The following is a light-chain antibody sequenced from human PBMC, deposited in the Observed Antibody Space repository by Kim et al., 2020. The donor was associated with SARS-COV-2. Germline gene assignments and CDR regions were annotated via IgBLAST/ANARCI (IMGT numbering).Light chain of an antibody. CDR3: IPEYDCPLT. V-gene: IGKV1-6*01. CDR2: ATS. J-gene: IGKJ4*01. CDR1: QGIRND. Sequence: AIQMTQSPSSLSASVGDRVTITCRASQGIRNDLGWYQQKPGRAPNHLIYATSTLQSGVPSRFSGSGSGTEFTLTISSLQPEDVATYYCIPEYDCPLTLGGRTKVDI.